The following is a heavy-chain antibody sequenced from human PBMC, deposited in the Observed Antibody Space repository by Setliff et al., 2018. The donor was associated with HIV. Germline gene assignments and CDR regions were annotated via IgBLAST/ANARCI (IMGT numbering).Heavy chain of an antibody. CDR3: ARETIRSGHPSEAGFDF. J-gene: IGHJ4*02. CDR1: AYSIRNGYY. D-gene: IGHD6-19*01. Sequence: PSETLSLTCTVSAYSIRNGYYWGWIRQSPGTGLEWIGTLYYDGNTYYNPSLKSRVTMSVDTSKNQFSLNLYSVTAADTAVYYCARETIRSGHPSEAGFDFWGQGALVTVSS. CDR2: LYYDGNT. V-gene: IGHV4-38-2*02.